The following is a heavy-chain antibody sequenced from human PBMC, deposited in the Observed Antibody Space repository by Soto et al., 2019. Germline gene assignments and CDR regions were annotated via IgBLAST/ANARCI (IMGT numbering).Heavy chain of an antibody. Sequence: SETLSLTCTVSGGSISGYYWSWIRQPPGKGLEWIGYIFYKGNTIYSPSLNSRVTMSVDTSKNQFSLKLNSVTAADTAVYYCARVWGGAFDIWGQGTMVTVSS. CDR1: GGSISGYY. V-gene: IGHV4-59*01. CDR3: ARVWGGAFDI. D-gene: IGHD3-10*01. CDR2: IFYKGNT. J-gene: IGHJ3*02.